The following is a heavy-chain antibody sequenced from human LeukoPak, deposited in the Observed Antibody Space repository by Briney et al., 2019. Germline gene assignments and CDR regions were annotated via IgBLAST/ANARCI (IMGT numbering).Heavy chain of an antibody. CDR3: AKGNWNYDY. CDR1: GFTFSSYG. J-gene: IGHJ4*02. CDR2: ISYDGSNK. V-gene: IGHV3-30*18. Sequence: GGSLRLSCAASGFTFSSYGMPWVRQAPGKGLEWVAVISYDGSNKYYADSVKGRFTISRDNSKNTLYLQMNSLRAEDTAVYYCAKGNWNYDYWGQGTPVTVSS. D-gene: IGHD1-7*01.